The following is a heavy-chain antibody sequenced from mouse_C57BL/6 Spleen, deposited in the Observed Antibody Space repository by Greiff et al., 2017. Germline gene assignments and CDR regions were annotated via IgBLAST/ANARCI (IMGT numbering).Heavy chain of an antibody. J-gene: IGHJ3*01. Sequence: QVHVKQSGAELVRPGASVKLSCKASGYTFTDYYINWVKQRPGQGLEWIARIDPGSGNTYYNEKFKGKATLTAEKSSSTAYMQLSSLTSEDSAVYFCAIYYEYDGLAYWGQGTLVTVSA. CDR2: IDPGSGNT. CDR3: AIYYEYDGLAY. V-gene: IGHV1-76*01. D-gene: IGHD2-4*01. CDR1: GYTFTDYY.